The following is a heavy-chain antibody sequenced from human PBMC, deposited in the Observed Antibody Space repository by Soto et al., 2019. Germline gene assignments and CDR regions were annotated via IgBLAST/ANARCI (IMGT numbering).Heavy chain of an antibody. J-gene: IGHJ4*02. CDR3: ARLGGDYDFDY. CDR2: IYYSGST. CDR1: GGSISSYY. D-gene: IGHD4-17*01. V-gene: IGHV4-59*08. Sequence: PSGTLSLTCTVSGGSISSYYWSWIRQPPGKGLEWIGYIYYSGSTNYNPSLKSRVTISVDTSKNQFSLKLSSVTAADTAVYYCARLGGDYDFDYWGQGTLVTVSS.